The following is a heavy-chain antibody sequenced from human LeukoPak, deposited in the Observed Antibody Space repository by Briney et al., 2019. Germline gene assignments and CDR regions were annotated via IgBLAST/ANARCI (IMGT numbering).Heavy chain of an antibody. D-gene: IGHD5-18*01. CDR2: FYYSGST. CDR1: GCSISSNRYY. V-gene: IGHV4-39*07. CDR3: ARLRVRGYGYGPWEGPTWLDY. Sequence: SETLSLTCTVSGCSISSNRYYWGWIRQPPGKGLEWIGSFYYSGSTYYNPSLKSRVTISVDTSKNQFSLKVSSVTAADTAVYYCARLRVRGYGYGPWEGPTWLDYWGQGTLVTVSS. J-gene: IGHJ4*02.